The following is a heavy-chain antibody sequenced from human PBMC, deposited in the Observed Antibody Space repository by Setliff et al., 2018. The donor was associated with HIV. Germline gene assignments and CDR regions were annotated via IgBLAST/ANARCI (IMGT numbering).Heavy chain of an antibody. CDR2: ISSSSSTI. V-gene: IGHV3-48*01. CDR1: GFTFSSYS. D-gene: IGHD6-25*01. Sequence: LRLSCAASGFTFSSYSMNWVRQAPGKRLEWVSYISSSSSTIYYADSVKGRFTISRDNAKSSLYLQMNSLRAEDTAVYYCTRTSRAAYWGRGTLVTVSS. CDR3: TRTSRAAY. J-gene: IGHJ4*02.